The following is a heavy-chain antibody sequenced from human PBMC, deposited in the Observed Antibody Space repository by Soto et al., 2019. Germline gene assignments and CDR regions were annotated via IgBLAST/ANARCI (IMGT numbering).Heavy chain of an antibody. V-gene: IGHV3-74*01. CDR1: GFTFSSSL. CDR2: ISGDGRTI. Sequence: EVQLVESGGALVQPGGSLRLSCAASGFTFSSSLMHWVRQAPGKGLVWVSRISGDGRTIYYADSVKGRFTISRDNAKNTLSLQMISLRAEDTAVYYCTRGAATITTGSRNWGQGTLVTVSS. J-gene: IGHJ4*02. D-gene: IGHD4-4*01. CDR3: TRGAATITTGSRN.